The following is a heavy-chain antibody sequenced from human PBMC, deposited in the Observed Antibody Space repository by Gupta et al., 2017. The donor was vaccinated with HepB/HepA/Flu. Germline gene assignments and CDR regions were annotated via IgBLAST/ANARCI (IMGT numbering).Heavy chain of an antibody. J-gene: IGHJ6*02. D-gene: IGHD6-19*01. V-gene: IGHV4-34*01. CDR3: ARGDSSGWYFGIQLYYYYGMDV. Sequence: QVQLQQWGAGLLKPSETLSLTCAVYGGSFSGSYWSWIRQPPGKRLEWIGEINHSGSTNYNPSLKSRVTISVDTSKNQFSLKLSSVTAADTAVYYCARGDSSGWYFGIQLYYYYGMDVWGQGTTVTVSS. CDR2: INHSGST. CDR1: GGSFSGSY.